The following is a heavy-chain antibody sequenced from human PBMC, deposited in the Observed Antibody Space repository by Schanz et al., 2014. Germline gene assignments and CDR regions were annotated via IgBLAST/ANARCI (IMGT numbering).Heavy chain of an antibody. CDR2: ISAYNGHT. J-gene: IGHJ4*02. V-gene: IGHV1-18*01. CDR1: GYTFTSYG. Sequence: QVQLVQSGAEVKKPGASVKVSCKASGYTFTSYGISWVRQAPGQGLEWVGWISAYNGHTKYPQKLQGRVTITRDTSASTAYMALTDLRSDDTAVYYCARDRRFFDRDDLYYFDSWGQGTLVTVSS. D-gene: IGHD3-3*01. CDR3: ARDRRFFDRDDLYYFDS.